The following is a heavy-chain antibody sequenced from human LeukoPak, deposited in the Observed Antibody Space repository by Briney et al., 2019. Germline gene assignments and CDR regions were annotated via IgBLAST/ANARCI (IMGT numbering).Heavy chain of an antibody. CDR1: GGSISSSNW. D-gene: IGHD1-14*01. J-gene: IGHJ3*02. Sequence: SETLSLTCAVSGGSISSSNWWSWVRQPPGKGLEWIGEIYHSGSTNYNPSLKSRVTISVDMSKNQFSLKLSSVTAADTAVYYCARENTGVDAFDIWGQGTMVTVSS. CDR3: ARENTGVDAFDI. CDR2: IYHSGST. V-gene: IGHV4-4*02.